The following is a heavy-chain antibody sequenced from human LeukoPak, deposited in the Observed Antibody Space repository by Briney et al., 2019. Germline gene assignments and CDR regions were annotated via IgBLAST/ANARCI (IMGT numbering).Heavy chain of an antibody. D-gene: IGHD1-26*01. CDR3: ASAYSGGYYAYFDY. CDR1: GGSISSYY. CDR2: IYYTGGT. V-gene: IGHV4-59*08. J-gene: IGHJ4*02. Sequence: SETLSLTCTVSGGSISSYYWSWIRQPPGKGLEWIGYIYYTGGTNYNPSLKSRVTISGDTSKKQFYLRLSSVTAADTAVYYCASAYSGGYYAYFDYWGQGTLVTVSS.